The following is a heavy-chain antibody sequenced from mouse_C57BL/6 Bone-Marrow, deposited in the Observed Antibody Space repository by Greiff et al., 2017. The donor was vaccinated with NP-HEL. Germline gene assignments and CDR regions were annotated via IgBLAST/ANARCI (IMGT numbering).Heavy chain of an antibody. CDR3: ARSDGYSNYFDY. Sequence: VHVKQSVAELVRPGASVKLSCTASGFNIKNTYMHWVKQRPEQGLEWIGRIDPANGNTKYAPKFQGKATITADTSSNTAYLQLSSLTSEDTAIYYCARSDGYSNYFDYWGQGTTLTVSS. CDR1: GFNIKNTY. CDR2: IDPANGNT. D-gene: IGHD2-3*01. J-gene: IGHJ2*01. V-gene: IGHV14-3*01.